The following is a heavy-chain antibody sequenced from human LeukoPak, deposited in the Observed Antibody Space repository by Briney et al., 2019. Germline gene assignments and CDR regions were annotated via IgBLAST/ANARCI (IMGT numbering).Heavy chain of an antibody. V-gene: IGHV4-4*07. Sequence: SETLSLTCTVSGGSMSYYYWSWIRQPAGKGLEWIGRISSSGSTNYNPSLKSRVTISVDTSKNQFSLKLSSVTAADTAVYFCARGPYSYDSSGAFDIWGQGTMVTVSS. D-gene: IGHD3-22*01. CDR3: ARGPYSYDSSGAFDI. CDR1: GGSMSYYY. J-gene: IGHJ3*02. CDR2: ISSSGST.